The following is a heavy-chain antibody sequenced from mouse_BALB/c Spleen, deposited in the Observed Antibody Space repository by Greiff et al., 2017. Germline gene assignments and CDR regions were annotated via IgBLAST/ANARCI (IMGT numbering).Heavy chain of an antibody. CDR1: GFTFSSYA. Sequence: DVQLVESGGGLVKPGGSLKLSCAASGFTFSSYAMSWVRQTPEKRLEWVATISSGGSYTYYPDSVKGRFTISRDNAKNTLYLQMSSLRSEDTAMYYCARQGDGYSFDYWGQGTTLTVSS. CDR2: ISSGGSYT. CDR3: ARQGDGYSFDY. V-gene: IGHV5-9-3*01. J-gene: IGHJ2*01. D-gene: IGHD2-3*01.